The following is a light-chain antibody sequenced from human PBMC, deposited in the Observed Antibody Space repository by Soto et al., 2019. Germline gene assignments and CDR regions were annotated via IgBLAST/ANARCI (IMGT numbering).Light chain of an antibody. J-gene: IGKJ3*01. CDR3: QQYGSSSLT. CDR1: QSVSSSY. CDR2: GAS. V-gene: IGKV3-20*01. Sequence: EIVLTQSPGTPSLSPGERATLSSRVSQSVSSSYLAWYQQKPGQAPRLLIYGASSRATGIPDRFSGSGSGTDFTLTISRLEPEDFAVYYCQQYGSSSLTFGPGTKVDIK.